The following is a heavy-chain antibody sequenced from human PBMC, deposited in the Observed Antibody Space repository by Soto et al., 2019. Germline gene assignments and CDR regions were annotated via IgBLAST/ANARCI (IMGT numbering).Heavy chain of an antibody. CDR3: AKAEGSSYGTEYSQH. D-gene: IGHD6-13*01. Sequence: EVQLLESGGGLVQPGGSLRLSCAASGFTFSTYAMNWVRQAPGKGLGWVSLIISSGGSTYYADSVKGRFTISRDNSKNTVYLQMNSLRADDTAVYYCAKAEGSSYGTEYSQHWGQGTLVTVSS. J-gene: IGHJ1*01. CDR2: IISSGGST. V-gene: IGHV3-23*01. CDR1: GFTFSTYA.